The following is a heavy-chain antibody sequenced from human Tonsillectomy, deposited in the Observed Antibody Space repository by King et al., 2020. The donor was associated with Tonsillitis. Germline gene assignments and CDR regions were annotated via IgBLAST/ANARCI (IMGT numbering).Heavy chain of an antibody. CDR1: GYTLAELA. Sequence: QLVQSGAEVRKPGASVKVSCKVSGYTLAELAMHWVRQAPGQGPEWMGGFDPEEGEVIFAPKFEGRVTMTEDTSTDTATMELSSLRSDDTAVYFCANYIWGNYRSGYFDHWGQGSLVTVSS. CDR3: ANYIWGNYRSGYFDH. CDR2: FDPEEGEV. V-gene: IGHV1-24*01. D-gene: IGHD3-16*02. J-gene: IGHJ4*02.